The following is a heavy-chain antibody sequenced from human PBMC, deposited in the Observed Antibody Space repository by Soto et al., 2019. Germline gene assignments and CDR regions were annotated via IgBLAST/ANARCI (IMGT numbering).Heavy chain of an antibody. CDR3: ARGFGDGWYGGPDY. Sequence: EVQLVESGGGLVQAGGSLRLSCAASGFTFSNYWMNWVLQAPGKGLEWVAYISRDGSEKSYVDSVKGRFTISRDNAKKSLFLQMNSLRVEDTAVYYCARGFGDGWYGGPDYWGQGTLVTVSS. V-gene: IGHV3-7*01. D-gene: IGHD6-19*01. J-gene: IGHJ4*02. CDR1: GFTFSNYW. CDR2: ISRDGSEK.